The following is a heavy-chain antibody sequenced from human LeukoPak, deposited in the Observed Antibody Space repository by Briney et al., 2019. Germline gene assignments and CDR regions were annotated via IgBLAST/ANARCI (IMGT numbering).Heavy chain of an antibody. J-gene: IGHJ4*02. CDR3: AKAGGVVTEAYFDY. V-gene: IGHV3-9*01. CDR1: GFTFDDYA. Sequence: PGRSLRLSCAASGFTFDDYAMHWVRQAPGKGLEWVSGISWNSGSIGYADSVKGRFTISRDNAKNSLYLQMNSLRAEDTALYCCAKAGGVVTEAYFDYWGQGTLVTVSS. CDR2: ISWNSGSI. D-gene: IGHD3-22*01.